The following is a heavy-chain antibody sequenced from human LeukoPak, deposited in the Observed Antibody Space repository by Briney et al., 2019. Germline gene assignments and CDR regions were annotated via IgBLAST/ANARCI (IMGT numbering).Heavy chain of an antibody. CDR2: IRYDGSNE. Sequence: GSLRLSWLASGFTFRSYGLHLVRQAPGKGLGVVAFIRYDGSNEYVDSVKGRFTISRDNSKNTLYLQMNSLRAEDTAVYYCAKDPQLGEYFDYWGQGTLVTVSS. J-gene: IGHJ4*02. CDR3: AKDPQLGEYFDY. D-gene: IGHD3-16*01. CDR1: GFTFRSYG. V-gene: IGHV3-30*02.